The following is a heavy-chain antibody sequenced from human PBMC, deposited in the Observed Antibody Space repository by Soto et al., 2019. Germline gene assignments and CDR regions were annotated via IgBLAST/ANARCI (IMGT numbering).Heavy chain of an antibody. J-gene: IGHJ4*02. V-gene: IGHV1-69*12. CDR1: GGTFSSYA. D-gene: IGHD3-16*01. CDR3: ARGPTGGGWGYYFDY. Sequence: QVQLVQSGAEVKKPGSSVKVSCKASGGTFSSYAIDWVRQAPGQGLEWMGGIIPIFGTADYAQKFQGRVTITADEATSTAYMELSSLRSEDTAVYYCARGPTGGGWGYYFDYWGQGTLVTVSS. CDR2: IIPIFGTA.